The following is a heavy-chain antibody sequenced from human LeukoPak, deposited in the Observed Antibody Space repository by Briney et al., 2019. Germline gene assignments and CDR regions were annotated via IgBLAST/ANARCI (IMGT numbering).Heavy chain of an antibody. CDR2: MYYRGNT. CDR1: GGSISTITYY. Sequence: PSETLSLTCTVSGGSISTITYYWGWIRQPPGKGLEWVGHMYYRGNTFYKPSLKSRVTISVDTSKNQFSLKLRSVTAADTAVYYCARLYGNYQNYFDYRGQGTLVTVSS. V-gene: IGHV4-39*07. CDR3: ARLYGNYQNYFDY. D-gene: IGHD1-7*01. J-gene: IGHJ4*02.